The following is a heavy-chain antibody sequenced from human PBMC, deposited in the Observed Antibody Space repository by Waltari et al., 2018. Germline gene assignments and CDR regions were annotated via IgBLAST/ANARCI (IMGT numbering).Heavy chain of an antibody. CDR1: GFTFASHS. V-gene: IGHV3-21*01. CDR2: ISSSSSYI. D-gene: IGHD1-20*01. CDR3: ARDHLYNWNYVEY. Sequence: EVHLVESGGGLVQPGGSLRLSCAASGFTFASHSINGVRQAPGKGLEWVSSISSSSSYIYYADSVKGRFTISRDNAKNSLYLQMNSLRAEDTAVYYCARDHLYNWNYVEYWGQGTLVTVSS. J-gene: IGHJ4*02.